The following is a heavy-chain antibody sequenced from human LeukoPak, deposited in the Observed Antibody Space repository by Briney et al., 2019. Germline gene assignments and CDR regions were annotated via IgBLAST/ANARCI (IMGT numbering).Heavy chain of an antibody. V-gene: IGHV1-2*02. D-gene: IGHD3-10*01. Sequence: ASVKVSCKASGYTFTGYYMHWVRQAPGQGLEWMGWINPNSGGTNYEQKFQGRVTMTRDTSISTAYMELSRLRSDDTAVYYCASATETYYYGSGDNYFDYWVQGTLVTVSS. CDR2: INPNSGGT. J-gene: IGHJ4*02. CDR1: GYTFTGYY. CDR3: ASATETYYYGSGDNYFDY.